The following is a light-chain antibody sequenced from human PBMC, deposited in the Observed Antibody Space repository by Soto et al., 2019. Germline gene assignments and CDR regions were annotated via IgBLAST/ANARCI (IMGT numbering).Light chain of an antibody. CDR2: EAS. CDR1: QSIRSY. J-gene: IGKJ5*01. Sequence: DIHMTQSPSSLSASVGNRVTITCRASQSIRSYLNWYQQKPGKAPKLLIYEASSLESGVPSRFRGSGSGTEFTLTISGLQPDDFETYFCQQFNSYPITFGQGTRLEIK. V-gene: IGKV1-5*01. CDR3: QQFNSYPIT.